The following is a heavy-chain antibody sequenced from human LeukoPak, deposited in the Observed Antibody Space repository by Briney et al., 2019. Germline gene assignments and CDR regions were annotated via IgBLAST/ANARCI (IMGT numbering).Heavy chain of an antibody. V-gene: IGHV3-7*01. D-gene: IGHD1-26*01. Sequence: GGSLRLSCAASGFPFTTYWMSWVRQAPGKGLEWVANIKQDGSEKYYVDSVKGGFTISRDNAKNSVSLQMNSLRAEDTAVDYCVIDSWELRGYWGQGTLVTVSS. CDR3: VIDSWELRGY. J-gene: IGHJ4*02. CDR1: GFPFTTYW. CDR2: IKQDGSEK.